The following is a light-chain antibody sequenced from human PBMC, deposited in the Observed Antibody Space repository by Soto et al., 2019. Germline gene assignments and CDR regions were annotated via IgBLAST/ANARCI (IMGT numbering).Light chain of an antibody. V-gene: IGLV2-14*01. Sequence: QSALTQPASVSGSPGQSITISCTGTSSDVGGYNYVSWYQQHPGKATKLMIYDVSNRPSGVSNRLSGSKSGNTASLTISGLQAEDESDYYCSSYTSSSTLGVFGGGTKLTVL. CDR2: DVS. CDR1: SSDVGGYNY. J-gene: IGLJ3*02. CDR3: SSYTSSSTLGV.